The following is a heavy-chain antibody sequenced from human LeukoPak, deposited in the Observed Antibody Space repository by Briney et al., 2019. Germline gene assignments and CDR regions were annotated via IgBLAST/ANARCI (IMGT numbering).Heavy chain of an antibody. D-gene: IGHD3-16*01. CDR1: GYTFTSYG. Sequence: ASVKVSCKASGYTFTSYGISWVRQAPGQGLEWMGWISAYNGNTNYAQKLQGRVTMTTDTSTSTAYMELRSLRSDDTAVYYCALLRLGETHSVCWGQGTLVTVSS. V-gene: IGHV1-18*01. CDR3: ALLRLGETHSVC. CDR2: ISAYNGNT. J-gene: IGHJ4*02.